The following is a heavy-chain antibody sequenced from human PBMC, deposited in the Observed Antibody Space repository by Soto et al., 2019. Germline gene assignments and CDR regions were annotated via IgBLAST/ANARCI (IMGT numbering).Heavy chain of an antibody. D-gene: IGHD1-26*01. Sequence: PSETLSLTCTVSGDSISSYYWSWIRQPAGKGLEWIGRIYSSGSTNYNPSLKSRVSMSVDTSKNQFSLKLSSVTAADMAVYYCARDSQKVGTTRLYFGLWGRGTLVTVSS. CDR1: GDSISSYY. J-gene: IGHJ2*01. CDR2: IYSSGST. CDR3: ARDSQKVGTTRLYFGL. V-gene: IGHV4-4*07.